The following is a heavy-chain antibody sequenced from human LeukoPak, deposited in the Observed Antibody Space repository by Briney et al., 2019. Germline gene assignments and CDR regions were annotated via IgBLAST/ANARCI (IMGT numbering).Heavy chain of an antibody. Sequence: PGGSLRLSCAASGFTVSSNYMSWVRQAPGKGLEWVSVIYSGGSTYYADSVKGRFTISRDNSKNTLYLQMNSLRAEDTAVYYCAREKGPCYYYYMDVWGKGTTVTVSS. J-gene: IGHJ6*03. V-gene: IGHV3-53*01. CDR3: AREKGPCYYYYMDV. CDR1: GFTVSSNY. CDR2: IYSGGST.